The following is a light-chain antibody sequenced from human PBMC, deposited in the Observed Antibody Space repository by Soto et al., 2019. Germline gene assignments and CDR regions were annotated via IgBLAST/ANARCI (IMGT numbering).Light chain of an antibody. V-gene: IGKV3-11*01. Sequence: EIVLRQSPGTLSLSPGARATLSCRASRSVNNYLAWYQQRPGQAPRLLIYDASNRATGIPARFSGSGSGTDVTLTISSLEPEDSGVYYCQQRGNWPWLTVGGGTRVEIK. J-gene: IGKJ4*01. CDR2: DAS. CDR3: QQRGNWPWLT. CDR1: RSVNNY.